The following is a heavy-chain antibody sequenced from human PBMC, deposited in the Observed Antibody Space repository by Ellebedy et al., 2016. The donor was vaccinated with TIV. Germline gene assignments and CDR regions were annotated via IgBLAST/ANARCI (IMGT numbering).Heavy chain of an antibody. D-gene: IGHD6-19*01. CDR3: ARDQWLGRAYYFDY. V-gene: IGHV3-7*01. CDR1: GFTFSNYY. CDR2: IKQDGSEK. J-gene: IGHJ4*02. Sequence: GESLKISCTTSGFTFSNYYKSWVRQAPGKGLEWVANIKQDGSEKNYVDSVKGRFSISRDNTKNSLYLQMNSLGDEDTSVYYCARDQWLGRAYYFDYWGQGTLVTVSS.